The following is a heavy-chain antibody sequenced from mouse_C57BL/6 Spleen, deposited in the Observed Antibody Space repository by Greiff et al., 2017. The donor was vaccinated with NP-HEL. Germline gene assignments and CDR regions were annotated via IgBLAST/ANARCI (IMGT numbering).Heavy chain of an antibody. J-gene: IGHJ3*01. V-gene: IGHV1-50*01. D-gene: IGHD4-1*01. CDR2: IDPSDSYT. CDR1: GYTFTSYW. CDR3: ASQLTGEFAY. Sequence: QVQLQQSGAELVKPGASVKLSCKASGYTFTSYWMQWVKQRPGQGLEWIGEIDPSDSYTNYNQKLQGKATLTVDTSSSTAYMQLSSLTSEDSAVYYCASQLTGEFAYWGQGTLVTVSA.